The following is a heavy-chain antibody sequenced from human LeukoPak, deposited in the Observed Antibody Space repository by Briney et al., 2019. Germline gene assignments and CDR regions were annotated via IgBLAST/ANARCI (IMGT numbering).Heavy chain of an antibody. CDR3: AKVLNYYDSSGYFNFDY. V-gene: IGHV3-23*01. CDR1: GFTFSSYA. CDR2: ISGSGGST. J-gene: IGHJ4*02. Sequence: GGSLRLSCAASGFTFSSYAMSWVRQAPGKGLEWVSAISGSGGSTYYADSVKGRFTISRDNSKNTLYLQTNSLRAEDTAVYYCAKVLNYYDSSGYFNFDYWGQGTLVTVSS. D-gene: IGHD3-22*01.